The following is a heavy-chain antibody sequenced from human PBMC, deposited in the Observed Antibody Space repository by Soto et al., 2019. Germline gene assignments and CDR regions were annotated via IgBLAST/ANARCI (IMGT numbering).Heavy chain of an antibody. V-gene: IGHV3-33*01. Sequence: GGSLRLSCAASGFTFSRLGMHWVRQAPGKGLEWVAVIRYDGSNIYYADAVKGRFTISRDNSKDTLYLQMNSLRADDTDVYYNARYGVGHTPFFGYSDYWGQGTLVTVFS. D-gene: IGHD3-3*01. CDR3: ARYGVGHTPFFGYSDY. CDR1: GFTFSRLG. CDR2: IRYDGSNI. J-gene: IGHJ4*02.